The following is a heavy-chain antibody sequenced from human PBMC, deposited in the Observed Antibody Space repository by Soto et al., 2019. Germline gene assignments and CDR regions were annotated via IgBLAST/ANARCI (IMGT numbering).Heavy chain of an antibody. CDR3: ARVFPYDSSGYYLSAFDY. D-gene: IGHD3-22*01. J-gene: IGHJ4*02. CDR2: INPSGGST. CDR1: GYTFTSYY. V-gene: IGHV1-46*01. Sequence: ASVKVSCKASGYTFTSYYMHWVRQAPGQGLEWMGIINPSGGSTSYAQKFQGRVTMTRDTSTSTVYMELSSLRSEDTAVYYCARVFPYDSSGYYLSAFDYWGQGTLVTVS.